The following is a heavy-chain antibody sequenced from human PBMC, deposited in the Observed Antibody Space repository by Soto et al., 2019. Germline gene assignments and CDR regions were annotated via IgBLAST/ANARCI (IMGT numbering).Heavy chain of an antibody. CDR3: AIARHIGP. V-gene: IGHV3-7*01. CDR2: IKQEGSES. D-gene: IGHD2-21*01. CDR1: GFTFSNYW. J-gene: IGHJ5*02. Sequence: SGGSLRLSCAASGFTFSNYWMSWVRQAPGKGLEWVANIKQEGSESTYADSVKGRFTISRGNAENSLYLQMTSQRAEDTPVYYCAIARHIGPWSQRTLVTVSS.